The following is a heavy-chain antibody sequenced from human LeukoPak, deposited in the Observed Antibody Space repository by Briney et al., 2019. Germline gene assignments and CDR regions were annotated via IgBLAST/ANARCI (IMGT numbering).Heavy chain of an antibody. Sequence: GGSLRLSCAASGFTFSSYSMNWVRQAPGKGLEWVSSISSGGTYIYYADSVKGRFTISRDNAKNSLYLQMNSLRAEDTAVYYCAREGGRFMDVWGKGTTVTVSS. CDR1: GFTFSSYS. J-gene: IGHJ6*03. V-gene: IGHV3-21*01. D-gene: IGHD1-26*01. CDR2: ISSGGTYI. CDR3: AREGGRFMDV.